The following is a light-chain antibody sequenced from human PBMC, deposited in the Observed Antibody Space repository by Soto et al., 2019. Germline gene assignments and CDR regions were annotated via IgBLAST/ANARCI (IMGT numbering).Light chain of an antibody. Sequence: EIVWTKSPGTLSLSPGERATLSCRASQSVGSSFLAWSQQGPGQAPRLDIYGASSRAPGIPDRFSGSGSGTDVTLTISRLEPEDFAVYYCQQYSSSMYTCGQGTKLESK. CDR3: QQYSSSMYT. CDR2: GAS. J-gene: IGKJ2*01. CDR1: QSVGSSF. V-gene: IGKV3-20*01.